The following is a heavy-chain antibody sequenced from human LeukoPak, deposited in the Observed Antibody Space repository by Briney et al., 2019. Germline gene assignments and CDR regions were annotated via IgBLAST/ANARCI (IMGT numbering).Heavy chain of an antibody. J-gene: IGHJ6*03. CDR3: ARDRRFDDFWSGSAPYYYYMDV. V-gene: IGHV3-66*02. CDR2: TYSGGST. CDR1: GFTVSSNY. Sequence: GGSLRLSCAASGFTVSSNYMSWVRQAPGKGLEWVSVTYSGGSTYYADSVKGRFTISRGNSKNTLDLQMNSLRAEDTAVYYCARDRRFDDFWSGSAPYYYYMDVWGKGTTVTVSS. D-gene: IGHD3-3*01.